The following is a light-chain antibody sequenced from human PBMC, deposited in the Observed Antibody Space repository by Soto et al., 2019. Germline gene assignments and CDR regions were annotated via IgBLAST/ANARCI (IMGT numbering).Light chain of an antibody. V-gene: IGKV3-20*01. CDR1: QSVSRTY. CDR3: QQYASSPWT. CDR2: GVS. J-gene: IGKJ1*01. Sequence: EIVLTPSPGTLSLSPGERATLSCRASQSVSRTYLAWYQQKLGQAPRLLLYGVSSRATGIPDRFGGSGSGTDFTLTISRLEPEDFAVYYCQQYASSPWTFAQGTKVDIK.